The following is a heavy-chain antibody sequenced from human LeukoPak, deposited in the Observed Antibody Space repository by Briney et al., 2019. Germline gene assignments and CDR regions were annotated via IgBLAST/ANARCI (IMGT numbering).Heavy chain of an antibody. CDR1: GFTFSSFA. CDR3: AKAGGFGELLSHYYFDY. CDR2: ISGSGTYS. V-gene: IGHV3-23*01. D-gene: IGHD3-10*01. J-gene: IGHJ4*02. Sequence: KPGRSLRLSCAASGFTFSSFAMTWVRQAPGKGLEWVSAISGSGTYSYYADSVKGRFTISRDSSKNTLFLQMNSLRAEDTAVYYCAKAGGFGELLSHYYFDYWGQGTLVTVSS.